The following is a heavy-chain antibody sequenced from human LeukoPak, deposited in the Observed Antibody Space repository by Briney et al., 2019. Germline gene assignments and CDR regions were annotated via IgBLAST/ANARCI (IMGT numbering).Heavy chain of an antibody. CDR1: GFTFSSYA. V-gene: IGHV3-23*01. CDR3: AVRDPVEMATMGAFDI. Sequence: GGSLRLSCAASGFTFSSYAMSWVRQAPGKGLEWVSAISGSGGSTYYADSVKGRFTISRDNSKNTLYLQMNSLRAEDTAVYYCAVRDPVEMATMGAFDIWGQGTMVTVSS. CDR2: ISGSGGST. J-gene: IGHJ3*02. D-gene: IGHD5-24*01.